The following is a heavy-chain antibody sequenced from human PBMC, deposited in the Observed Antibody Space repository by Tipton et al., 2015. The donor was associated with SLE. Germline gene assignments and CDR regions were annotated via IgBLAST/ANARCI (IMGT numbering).Heavy chain of an antibody. CDR1: GFTVSSNY. V-gene: IGHV3-53*04. D-gene: IGHD6-6*01. CDR2: IYSGGNT. CDR3: ARHGSSSARGYIDY. J-gene: IGHJ4*02. Sequence: SLRLSCAASGFTVSSNYMSWVRQAPGKGLEWVSVIYSGGNTYYADSVKGRFTISRHNSKNTLYLQMNSLRAEDTAVYYCARHGSSSARGYIDYWGQGTLVTVSS.